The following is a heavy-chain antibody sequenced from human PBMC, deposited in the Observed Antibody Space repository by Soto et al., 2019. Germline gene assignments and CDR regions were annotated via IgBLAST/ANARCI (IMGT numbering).Heavy chain of an antibody. D-gene: IGHD6-19*01. CDR3: AKVRYSSPIGYYYGMDG. Sequence: SVKVSCKASRVAFSKFIVTWVRQAPGLGLEWVGGIIPIFGTANYAQKFQGRVTITADESTSTSYMEVNNLRSEDTAVYYCAKVRYSSPIGYYYGMDGWGQGTTVTVSS. J-gene: IGHJ6*02. CDR1: RVAFSKFI. V-gene: IGHV1-69*13. CDR2: IIPIFGTA.